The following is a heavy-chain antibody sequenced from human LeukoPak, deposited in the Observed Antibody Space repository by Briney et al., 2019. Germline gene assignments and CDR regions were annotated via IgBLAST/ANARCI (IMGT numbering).Heavy chain of an antibody. J-gene: IGHJ4*02. V-gene: IGHV3-73*01. D-gene: IGHD2-8*01. CDR1: GFTFSGSA. CDR3: CTPAFDY. CDR2: IRSKANSYAT. Sequence: GGSLRLSCAASGFTFSGSAMHWVRQASGKGLEWVGRIRSKANSYATAYAASVKGRFTISRDDSKNTAYLQMNSLKTEDTAVCYCCTPAFDYWGQGTLVTVSS.